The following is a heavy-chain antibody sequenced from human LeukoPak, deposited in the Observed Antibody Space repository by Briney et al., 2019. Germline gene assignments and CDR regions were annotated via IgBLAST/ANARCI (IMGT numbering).Heavy chain of an antibody. CDR2: ISIDGREK. V-gene: IGHV3-30*18. CDR3: AKGYHFQSYLASFGHH. J-gene: IGHJ4*01. CDR1: GFIFSNYA. D-gene: IGHD1-26*01. Sequence: GRSLRLSCAASGFIFSNYAMHWVRQAPGKGLEWVAVISIDGREKDYADSVKGRFAISRDNSKNTLYLQLDGLRPDDTAVYFCAKGYHFQSYLASFGHHWGQGTLVTVSS.